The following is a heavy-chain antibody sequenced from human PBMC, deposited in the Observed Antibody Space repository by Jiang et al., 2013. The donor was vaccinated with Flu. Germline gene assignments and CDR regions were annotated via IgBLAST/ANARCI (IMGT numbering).Heavy chain of an antibody. CDR2: IIPIFGTA. CDR1: GGTFSSYA. D-gene: IGHD3-22*01. V-gene: IGHV1-69*01. CDR3: ARRFGMYDSRENLKYNWFDP. Sequence: GAEVKKPGSSVKVSCKASGGTFSSYAISWVRQAPGQGLEWMGGIIPIFGTANYAQKFQGRVTITADESTSTAYMELSSLRSEDTAVYYCARRFGMYDSRENLKYNWFDPWGQGTLVTVSS. J-gene: IGHJ5*02.